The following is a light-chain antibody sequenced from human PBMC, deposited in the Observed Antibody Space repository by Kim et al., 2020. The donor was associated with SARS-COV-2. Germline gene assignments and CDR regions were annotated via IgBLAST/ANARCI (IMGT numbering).Light chain of an antibody. CDR3: QQYDLYPWT. J-gene: IGKJ1*01. Sequence: TSVGDRVTITCRASQSISNWLAWYQQKPGKAPKLLIYDVSKLESGVPSRFSGSISGTEFTLTISSLQPDDFANYYCQQYDLYPWTFGQGTKVDIK. V-gene: IGKV1-5*01. CDR1: QSISNW. CDR2: DVS.